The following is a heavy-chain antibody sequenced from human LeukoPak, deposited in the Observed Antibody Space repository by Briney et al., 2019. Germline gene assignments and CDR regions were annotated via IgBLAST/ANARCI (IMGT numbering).Heavy chain of an antibody. D-gene: IGHD1-7*01. J-gene: IGHJ4*02. CDR3: ARSLGTTTYYFDY. V-gene: IGHV1-69*05. CDR1: GGTFSSYA. CDR2: IIPIFGTA. Sequence: SVKVSFKASGGTFSSYAISWVRQAPGQGLEWMGGIIPIFGTANYAQKFQGRVTITTDESTSTAYMELSSLRSEDTAVYYCARSLGTTTYYFDYWGQGTLVTVSS.